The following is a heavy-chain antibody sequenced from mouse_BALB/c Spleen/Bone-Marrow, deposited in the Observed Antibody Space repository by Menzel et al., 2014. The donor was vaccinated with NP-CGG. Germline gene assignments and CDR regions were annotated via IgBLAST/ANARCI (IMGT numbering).Heavy chain of an antibody. CDR3: AREGLRRRAAMDY. Sequence: DVQLVESGGGLVKPGGSLKLSCAASGFTFSSYAMSWVRQSPEKRLEWVAEISSGGSYTYYPDTVTGRFTISRDNAKNTLYLEMSSLRSEDTVMYYCAREGLRRRAAMDYWGQGTSVTVSS. CDR2: ISSGGSYT. CDR1: GFTFSSYA. J-gene: IGHJ4*01. V-gene: IGHV5-9-4*01. D-gene: IGHD2-4*01.